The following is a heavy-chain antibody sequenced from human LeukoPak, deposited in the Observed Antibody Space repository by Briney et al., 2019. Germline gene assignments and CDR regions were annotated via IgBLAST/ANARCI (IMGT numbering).Heavy chain of an antibody. Sequence: GGSLRLSCAASGFTFSSYAMSWVRQAPGKGLEWVSAISGSGGSTYYADSVKGRFTISRDTSKNTLYLQMNSLRAEDTAVYYCAKLRPPRITMIVVVTMSPLSVHYWGQGTLVTVSS. CDR3: AKLRPPRITMIVVVTMSPLSVHY. CDR1: GFTFSSYA. CDR2: ISGSGGST. J-gene: IGHJ4*02. D-gene: IGHD3-22*01. V-gene: IGHV3-23*01.